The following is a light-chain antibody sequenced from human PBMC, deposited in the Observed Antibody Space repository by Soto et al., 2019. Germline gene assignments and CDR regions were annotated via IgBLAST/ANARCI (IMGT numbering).Light chain of an antibody. CDR1: SSDVGGYNY. J-gene: IGLJ3*02. V-gene: IGLV2-14*01. Sequence: QSALTQPASVSGSPGQSITISCTGTSSDVGGYNYVSWYQQHPGKAPKLMIYEVSNRPSGLSNRFSGSKSGNTASLTISGLQAEDEAVYYCSSYTSIKTWVFGGGTQLTVL. CDR2: EVS. CDR3: SSYTSIKTWV.